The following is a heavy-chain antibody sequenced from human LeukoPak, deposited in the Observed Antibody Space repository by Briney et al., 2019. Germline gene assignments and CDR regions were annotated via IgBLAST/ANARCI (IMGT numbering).Heavy chain of an antibody. CDR1: GGSFSGYY. Sequence: PSETLSLTCAVYGGSFSGYYWSWIRQPPGKGLEWIGEINHSGSTNYNPSLKSRVTISVDTSKNQFSLKLSSVTAADTAVYYCARADVVVPAAMRIDYWGQGTLVTVSS. J-gene: IGHJ4*02. CDR2: INHSGST. D-gene: IGHD2-2*01. CDR3: ARADVVVPAAMRIDY. V-gene: IGHV4-34*01.